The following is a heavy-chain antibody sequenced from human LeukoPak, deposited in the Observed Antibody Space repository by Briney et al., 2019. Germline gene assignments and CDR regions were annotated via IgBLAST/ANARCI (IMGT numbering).Heavy chain of an antibody. CDR3: ARDTYYYDSSGASEYYYYGMDA. V-gene: IGHV1-18*01. CDR2: ISAYNGNT. J-gene: IGHJ6*02. D-gene: IGHD3-22*01. Sequence: TSVKVSCKASGYTFTSYGISWVRQAPGQGLEWMGWISAYNGNTNYAQKLQGRVTMTTDTSTSTAYMELRSLRSDDTAVYYCARDTYYYDSSGASEYYYYGMDAWGQGTTVTVSS. CDR1: GYTFTSYG.